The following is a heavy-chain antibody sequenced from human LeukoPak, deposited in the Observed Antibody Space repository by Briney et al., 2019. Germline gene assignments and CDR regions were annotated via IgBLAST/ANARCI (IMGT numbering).Heavy chain of an antibody. CDR2: INPSGGTT. Sequence: PGGSLRLSCAASGITISSYAMSWVRQAPGKGLEWVSGINPSGGTTYYADSVKGRFTISRDNSKNTLYVQMNSLRAEDTAVYHCAKEGGFGEFIYGMDVWGQGTTVTVSS. J-gene: IGHJ6*02. CDR3: AKEGGFGEFIYGMDV. CDR1: GITISSYA. V-gene: IGHV3-23*01. D-gene: IGHD3-10*01.